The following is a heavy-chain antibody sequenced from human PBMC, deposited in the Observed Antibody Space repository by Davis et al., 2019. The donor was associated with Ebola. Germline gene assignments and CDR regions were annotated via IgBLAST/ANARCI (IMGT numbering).Heavy chain of an antibody. J-gene: IGHJ3*02. CDR1: GYTFTSYG. Sequence: SVKVSCKASGYTFTSYGISWVRQAPGQGLEWMGRLIPILGIANYAQKFQGRVTITADKSTSTAYMELSSLRSEDTAVYYCARDDIVLVPADSSTPPRFDIWGQGTMVTVSS. V-gene: IGHV1-69*04. D-gene: IGHD2-2*01. CDR3: ARDDIVLVPADSSTPPRFDI. CDR2: LIPILGIA.